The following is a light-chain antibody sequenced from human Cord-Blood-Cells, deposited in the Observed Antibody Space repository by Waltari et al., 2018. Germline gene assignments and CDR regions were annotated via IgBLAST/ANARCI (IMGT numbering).Light chain of an antibody. CDR3: SAYTSSSTLL. CDR2: EVS. Sequence: QSALTQPASVSGSPGQSITISCPGTSSDVGGYNYVSWYQQHPGKAPKLMIYEVSNRPSGVSNRCSGSNCGNTASLTISGLHAEDEADYYCSAYTSSSTLLFGGGTKLTVL. J-gene: IGLJ2*01. V-gene: IGLV2-14*01. CDR1: SSDVGGYNY.